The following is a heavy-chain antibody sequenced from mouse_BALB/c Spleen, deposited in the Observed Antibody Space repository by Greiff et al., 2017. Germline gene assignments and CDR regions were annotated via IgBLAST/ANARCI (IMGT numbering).Heavy chain of an antibody. J-gene: IGHJ2*01. Sequence: EVQLQQSGPELVKPGASVKISCKASGYSFTGYFMNWVMQSHGKSLEWIGRINPYNGDTFYNQKFKGKATLTVDKSSSTAHMELRSLASEDSAVYYCARRRGDYALDYWGQGTTLTVSS. CDR3: ARRRGDYALDY. CDR2: INPYNGDT. D-gene: IGHD2-4*01. CDR1: GYSFTGYF. V-gene: IGHV1-20*02.